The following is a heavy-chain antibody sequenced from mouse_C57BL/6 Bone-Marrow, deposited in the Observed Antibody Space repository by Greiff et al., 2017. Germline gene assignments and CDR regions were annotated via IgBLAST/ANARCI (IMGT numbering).Heavy chain of an antibody. D-gene: IGHD1-1*01. J-gene: IGHJ1*03. CDR2: INPSTGGT. V-gene: IGHV1-42*01. CDR3: ARSYGSSYPWYFDV. CDR1: GYSFTGYY. Sequence: EVQLQQSGPELVKPGASVKISCKASGYSFTGYYMNWVKQSPEKSLEWIGEINPSTGGTTYNQKFKAKATLTVDKSSSTAYMQLKSLTSEDSAVYYCARSYGSSYPWYFDVWGTGTTVTVSS.